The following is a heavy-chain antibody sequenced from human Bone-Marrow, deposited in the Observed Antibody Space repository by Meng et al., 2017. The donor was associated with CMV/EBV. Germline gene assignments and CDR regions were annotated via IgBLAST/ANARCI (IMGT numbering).Heavy chain of an antibody. Sequence: SETLSLTCTVSGGSISSYYWSWIRQPPGKGLEWIGSIYYSGSTYYNPSLKSRVTISVDTSKNQFSLKLSSVTAADTAVYYCARVGYCSGGSCYQPFDYWGQGTLVTVSS. D-gene: IGHD2-15*01. CDR3: ARVGYCSGGSCYQPFDY. J-gene: IGHJ4*02. CDR2: IYYSGST. CDR1: GGSISSYY. V-gene: IGHV4-39*07.